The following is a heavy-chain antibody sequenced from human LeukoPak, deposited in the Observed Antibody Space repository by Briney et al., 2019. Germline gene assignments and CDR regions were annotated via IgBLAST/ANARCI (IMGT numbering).Heavy chain of an antibody. CDR2: IYYSGST. CDR1: GGSISSGDCY. V-gene: IGHV4-30-4*01. J-gene: IGHJ5*02. Sequence: SETLSLTCTVSGGSISSGDCYWSWIRQPPGTGLEWIGYIYYSGSTYYNPSLKSRVTISVDTSKNQFSLKLSSVTAADTAVYYCARGSIAARILPWFDPWGQGTLVTVSS. D-gene: IGHD6-6*01. CDR3: ARGSIAARILPWFDP.